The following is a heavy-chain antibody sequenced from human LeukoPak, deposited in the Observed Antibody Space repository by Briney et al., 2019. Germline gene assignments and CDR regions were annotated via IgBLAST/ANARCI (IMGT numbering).Heavy chain of an antibody. V-gene: IGHV1-46*01. CDR1: GYTFTSYY. CDR3: ARVGVGATTAPAFDI. Sequence: ASVKVSCKASGYTFTSYYMHWVRQAPGQGLEWMGIINPSGGSTSYAQKFQGRGTMTRDMSTSTVYMELSSLRSEDTAVYYCARVGVGATTAPAFDIWGQGTMVTVSS. CDR2: INPSGGST. J-gene: IGHJ3*02. D-gene: IGHD1-26*01.